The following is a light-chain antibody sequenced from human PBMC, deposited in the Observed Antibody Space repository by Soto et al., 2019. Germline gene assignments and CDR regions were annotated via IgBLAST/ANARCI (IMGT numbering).Light chain of an antibody. CDR2: DDS. Sequence: SYELTQPPSVSVAPGQTARITCGGNKIGTKSGHWYQQKPGQAPVLVVFDDSDRPSGIPERFSGSNSGNTATLTISRVEAGDEADSYRHLLDICTDQNVVFGGGTNLTVL. J-gene: IGLJ2*01. CDR3: HLLDICTDQNVV. V-gene: IGLV3-21*02. CDR1: KIGTKS.